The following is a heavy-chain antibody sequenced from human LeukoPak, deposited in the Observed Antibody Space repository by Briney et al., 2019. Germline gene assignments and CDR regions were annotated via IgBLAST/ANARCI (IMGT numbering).Heavy chain of an antibody. J-gene: IGHJ4*02. CDR2: IYYSGST. CDR3: ASSSATVTTNDY. D-gene: IGHD4-11*01. V-gene: IGHV4-59*12. CDR1: GGSISSYY. Sequence: SETLSLTCTVSGGSISSYYWSWIRQPPGKGLEWIGYIYYSGSTNYNPSLKSRVTISVDTSKNQFSLKLSSVTAADTAVYYCASSSATVTTNDYWGQGTLVTVSS.